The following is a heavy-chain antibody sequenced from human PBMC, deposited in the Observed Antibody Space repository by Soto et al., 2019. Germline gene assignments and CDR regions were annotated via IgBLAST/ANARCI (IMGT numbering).Heavy chain of an antibody. Sequence: SETLSLTCALSVYSISIGYYWGWLRQPPVKGLEWLVSIYHGGSTYYNPSLNSRVTLSIDMTNNHVSLILNSVTAADTAVYYCARVGPWVPYYYDSSPYTFENWFDPWGKGTLVTVSS. V-gene: IGHV4-38-2*01. D-gene: IGHD3-22*01. J-gene: IGHJ5*02. CDR2: IYHGGST. CDR1: VYSISIGYY. CDR3: ARVGPWVPYYYDSSPYTFENWFDP.